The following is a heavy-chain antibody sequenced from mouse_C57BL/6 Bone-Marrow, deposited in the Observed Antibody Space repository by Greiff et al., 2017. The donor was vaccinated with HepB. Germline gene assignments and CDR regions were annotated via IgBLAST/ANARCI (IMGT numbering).Heavy chain of an antibody. CDR3: ARKGGLRQGFAY. CDR1: GFSLTSYG. Sequence: VQLQESGPGLVQPSQSLSITCTVSGFSLTSYGVHWVRQSPGKGLEWLGVIWSGGSTDYNAAFISRLSISKDDSKSQVFFKRNSLQADDTAIYYWARKGGLRQGFAYWGQGTLVTVSA. V-gene: IGHV2-2*01. J-gene: IGHJ3*01. CDR2: IWSGGST. D-gene: IGHD2-4*01.